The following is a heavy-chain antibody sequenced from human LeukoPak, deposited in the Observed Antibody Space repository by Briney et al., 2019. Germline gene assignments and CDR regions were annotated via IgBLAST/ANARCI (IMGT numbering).Heavy chain of an antibody. V-gene: IGHV4-4*02. CDR3: ARVRFLEWLLGYYYYGMDV. CDR1: GGSISSSNW. Sequence: PSGTLSLTCAVSGGSISSSNWWSWVRQPPGKGLEWIGEIYHSGSTNYNPSLKSRVTISVDKSKNQFSLELSSVTAADTAVYYCARVRFLEWLLGYYYYGMDVWGQGTTVTVSS. D-gene: IGHD3-3*01. CDR2: IYHSGST. J-gene: IGHJ6*02.